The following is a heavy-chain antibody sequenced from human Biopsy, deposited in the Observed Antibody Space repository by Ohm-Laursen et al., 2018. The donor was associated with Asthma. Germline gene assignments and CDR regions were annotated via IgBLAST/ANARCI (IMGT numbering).Heavy chain of an antibody. CDR1: GGTFSSYA. D-gene: IGHD6-13*01. Sequence: GASVKVSCKASGGTFSSYAISWVRQAPGQGLEWMGGIIPIFGTANYAQKFQGRVTMTRDTSISTAYMEVSRLRSDDTAVYYCARGQKSAGDRWFDPWGQGTLVTVSS. CDR3: ARGQKSAGDRWFDP. CDR2: IIPIFGTA. V-gene: IGHV1-69*05. J-gene: IGHJ5*02.